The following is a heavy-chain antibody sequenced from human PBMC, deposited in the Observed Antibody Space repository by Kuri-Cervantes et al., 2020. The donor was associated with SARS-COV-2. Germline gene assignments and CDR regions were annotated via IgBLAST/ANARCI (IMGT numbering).Heavy chain of an antibody. CDR3: AREGQHRAFDY. D-gene: IGHD6-13*01. V-gene: IGHV3-33*01. J-gene: IGHJ4*02. CDR2: RWYDESNK. CDR1: GFTFSSYG. Sequence: GESLMISCAASGFTFSSYGMHWVRQAPGKGLEWVAVRWYDESNKYYEDSVKGRFTISIGNSKNTLYLQMNSLCAEDKAVYYCAREGQHRAFDYWGQGTLVTVSS.